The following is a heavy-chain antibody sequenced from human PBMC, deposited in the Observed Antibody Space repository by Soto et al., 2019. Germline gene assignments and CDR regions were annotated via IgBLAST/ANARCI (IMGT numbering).Heavy chain of an antibody. CDR2: IYYAGST. J-gene: IGHJ4*02. CDR1: GGSMISYY. Sequence: SETLSLTCTVSGGSMISYYWSWIRQPPGRGLEWIGFIYYAGSTKYNPSLKSRVTISVDTSKNHFSLKLSSVTATDTAVYYCARAYGDYVFDFWGQGTLVTVSS. D-gene: IGHD4-17*01. V-gene: IGHV4-59*01. CDR3: ARAYGDYVFDF.